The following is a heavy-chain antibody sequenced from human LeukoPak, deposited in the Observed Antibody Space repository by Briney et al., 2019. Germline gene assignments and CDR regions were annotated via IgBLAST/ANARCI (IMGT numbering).Heavy chain of an antibody. V-gene: IGHV3-23*01. Sequence: GGSLRLSCAASGFSFRDFAMNWVRQAPGKGLEWVSTISGSGGSTYYADSVKGRVTISRDNSKNTLYLQVNSLTAEDTAVYYCAKDVRSSSSGYAYYFDSWGQGTLVTVSS. J-gene: IGHJ4*02. D-gene: IGHD3-22*01. CDR1: GFSFRDFA. CDR2: ISGSGGST. CDR3: AKDVRSSSSGYAYYFDS.